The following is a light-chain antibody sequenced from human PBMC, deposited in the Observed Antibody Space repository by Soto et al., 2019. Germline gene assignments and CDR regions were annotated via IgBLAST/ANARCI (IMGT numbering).Light chain of an antibody. CDR1: QSVSSY. CDR3: QQRSNWSPYT. CDR2: DAS. V-gene: IGKV3-11*01. Sequence: EIVLTQSPATLSLSPGERATLSCRASQSVSSYLACYQQKPGQAPRLLIYDASNRATGTPARFSGSGSGTDFTLTISSLEPEDFAVYYCQQRSNWSPYTFGQGTKLEIK. J-gene: IGKJ2*01.